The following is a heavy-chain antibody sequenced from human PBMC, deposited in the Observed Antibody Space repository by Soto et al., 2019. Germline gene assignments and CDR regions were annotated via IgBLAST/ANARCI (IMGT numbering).Heavy chain of an antibody. V-gene: IGHV3-48*02. CDR3: TRDLGSSSTY. D-gene: IGHD6-6*01. Sequence: EVQLVESGGGLVQPGGSLRLSCAASGFTFSSYSMNWVRQTPGKGLEWLSYISSGSITIYYADSVKGRFTISRDNAKNSLYLQMNSLRDEDTAVYYCTRDLGSSSTYCGQGTLVTVSS. J-gene: IGHJ4*02. CDR1: GFTFSSYS. CDR2: ISSGSITI.